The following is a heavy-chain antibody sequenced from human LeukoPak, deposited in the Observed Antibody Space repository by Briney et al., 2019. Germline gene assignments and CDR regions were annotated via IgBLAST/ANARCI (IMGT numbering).Heavy chain of an antibody. V-gene: IGHV4-61*02. J-gene: IGHJ5*02. D-gene: IGHD6-19*01. CDR1: GGSISSGSYY. CDR2: IYTSGST. CDR3: ARVTAVAAHGFDP. Sequence: YPSETLPLTCTVSGGSISSGSYYWSWIRQPAGKGLEWIGRIYTSGSTNYNPSLKSRVTISVDTSKNQFSLKLSSVTAADTAVYYCARVTAVAAHGFDPWGQGTLVTVSS.